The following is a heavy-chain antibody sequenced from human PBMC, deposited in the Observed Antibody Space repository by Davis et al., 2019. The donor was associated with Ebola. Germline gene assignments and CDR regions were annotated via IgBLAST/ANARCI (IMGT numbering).Heavy chain of an antibody. CDR1: GASISSGDSY. CDR2: IYSTGST. J-gene: IGHJ4*02. V-gene: IGHV4-30-4*01. D-gene: IGHD4/OR15-4a*01. Sequence: SETLSLTCTVSGASISSGDSYWTWIRQPPGKGLEWIGYIYSTGSTHYNPSLESRVTISVDTSKNQFSLNLSSVTAADTAVYYCATDYLHYWGQGTLVTVSS. CDR3: ATDYLHY.